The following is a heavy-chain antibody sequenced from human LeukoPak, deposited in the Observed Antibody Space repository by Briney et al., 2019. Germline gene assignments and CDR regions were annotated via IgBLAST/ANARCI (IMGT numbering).Heavy chain of an antibody. V-gene: IGHV3-30*18. J-gene: IGHJ4*02. CDR2: ISYDGSNK. CDR3: AKVAYYGSGDY. Sequence: PGRSLRLSCAASGFTFSSYGMHWVRQAPGKGLERVAVISYDGSNKYYADSVKGRFTISRDNSKNTLYLQMNSLRAEDTAVYYCAKVAYYGSGDYWGQGTLVTVSS. D-gene: IGHD3-10*01. CDR1: GFTFSSYG.